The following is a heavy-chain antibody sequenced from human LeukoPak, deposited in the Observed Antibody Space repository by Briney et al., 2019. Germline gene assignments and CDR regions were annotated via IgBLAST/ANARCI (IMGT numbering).Heavy chain of an antibody. V-gene: IGHV4-4*07. CDR3: ASSVAATPGADY. D-gene: IGHD6-19*01. CDR2: MYTSGTT. J-gene: IGHJ4*02. Sequence: SETLSLTCTVSGDSISNYYWSWIRQSAGKGLEWIGRMYTSGTTDYNPSLKSRVTMSVDTSKNQFSLKLSSVTAADTAVYYCASSVAATPGADYWGQGTLVTVSS. CDR1: GDSISNYY.